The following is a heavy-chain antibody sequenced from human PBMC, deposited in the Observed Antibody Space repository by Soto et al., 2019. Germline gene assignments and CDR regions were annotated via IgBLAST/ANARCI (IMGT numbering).Heavy chain of an antibody. Sequence: SETLSLTCTVSGGSISSSSYYWGWIRQPPGKGLEWIGSIYYSGSTYYNPSLKSRVTISVDTSKNQFSLKLSSVTAADTAVYYCARRYIVVVVAELLGWFDPWGQGTLVTVSS. CDR3: ARRYIVVVVAELLGWFDP. D-gene: IGHD2-15*01. V-gene: IGHV4-39*01. CDR1: GGSISSSSYY. CDR2: IYYSGST. J-gene: IGHJ5*02.